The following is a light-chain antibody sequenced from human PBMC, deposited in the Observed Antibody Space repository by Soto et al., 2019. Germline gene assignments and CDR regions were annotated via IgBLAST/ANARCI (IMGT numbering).Light chain of an antibody. CDR2: GAS. V-gene: IGKV3-20*01. CDR3: QHYDSSPGYT. Sequence: EIVLTQSPGTLSLSPGERATLSCRASQSVSSSYLAWYRQKPCQAPRLLIYGASRRATGIPDRFSGSGSGTDFTLTINRLEHADFAVYYCQHYDSSPGYTFGQGTKLEIK. J-gene: IGKJ2*01. CDR1: QSVSSSY.